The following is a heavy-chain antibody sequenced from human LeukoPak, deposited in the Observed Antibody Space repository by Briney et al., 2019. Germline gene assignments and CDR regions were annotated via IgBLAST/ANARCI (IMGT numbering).Heavy chain of an antibody. CDR1: GFTFSSYS. D-gene: IGHD3-22*01. V-gene: IGHV3-21*01. CDR2: ISSSTYI. CDR3: ATQRGYYDSSGYYN. Sequence: GGSLRLSCAASGFTFSSYSMNWVRQAPGKGLEWVSSISSSTYIYYADSVKGRFTISRDNAKNSLYLQMNSLRAEDTAVYYGATQRGYYDSSGYYNWGQGTLVTVSS. J-gene: IGHJ4*02.